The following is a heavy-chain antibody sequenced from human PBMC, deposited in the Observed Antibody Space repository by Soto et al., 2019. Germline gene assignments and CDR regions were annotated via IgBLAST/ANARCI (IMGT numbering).Heavy chain of an antibody. CDR1: GFTLRTYT. V-gene: IGHV3-21*06. CDR3: VRGMNPLF. J-gene: IGHJ4*01. Sequence: GGSLRLSCAASGFTLRTYTMNWVRQAPGKGLEWVSSISISSSDRYYADSVRGRFTIPRDNAKNALYLQMNSLRADDTAVYFCVRGMNPLFGGQGTLVTVSS. CDR2: ISISSSDR.